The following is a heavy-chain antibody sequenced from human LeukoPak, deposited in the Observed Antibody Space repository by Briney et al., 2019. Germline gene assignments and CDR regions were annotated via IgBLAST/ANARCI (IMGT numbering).Heavy chain of an antibody. D-gene: IGHD3-10*01. V-gene: IGHV3-23*01. CDR1: GFTFSSYS. J-gene: IGHJ4*02. CDR3: AKDPDGSGSYS. CDR2: ISGSGSTE. Sequence: GGSLRLSCAASGFTFSSYSMNWVRQAPGKGLEWVAYISGSGSTEYYADSVKGRFTISRDNSKNTLYLQMNSLRAEDTAVYYCAKDPDGSGSYSWGQGTLVTVSS.